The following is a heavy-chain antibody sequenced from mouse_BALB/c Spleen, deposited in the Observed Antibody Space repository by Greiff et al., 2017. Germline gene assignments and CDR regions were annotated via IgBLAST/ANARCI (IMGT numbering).Heavy chain of an antibody. J-gene: IGHJ2*01. CDR1: GFSLTSYG. D-gene: IGHD2-10*02. CDR3: AREEYGNYYFDY. V-gene: IGHV2-9*02. Sequence: VNVVESGPGLVAPSQSLSITCTVSGFSLTSYGVHWVRQPPGKGLEWLGVIWAGGSTNYNSALMSRLSISKDNSKSQVFLKMNSLQTDDTAMYYCAREEYGNYYFDYWGQGTTLTVSS. CDR2: IWAGGST.